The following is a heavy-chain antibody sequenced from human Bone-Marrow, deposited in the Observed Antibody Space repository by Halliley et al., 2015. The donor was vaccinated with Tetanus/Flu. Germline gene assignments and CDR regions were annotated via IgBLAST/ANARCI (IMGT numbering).Heavy chain of an antibody. Sequence: QLVQSGAEVKKPGASVKVSCKASGYTFTSYAMHWVRQAPGQRLEWMGWINAGNGNTKYSQKFQGRVTITRVTSASAAYMELSSLRSEDTAVYYCARGWSGSYSGVDYWGQGTLVTVSS. CDR3: ARGWSGSYSGVDY. J-gene: IGHJ4*02. CDR2: INAGNGNT. CDR1: GYTFTSYA. V-gene: IGHV1-3*01. D-gene: IGHD1-26*01.